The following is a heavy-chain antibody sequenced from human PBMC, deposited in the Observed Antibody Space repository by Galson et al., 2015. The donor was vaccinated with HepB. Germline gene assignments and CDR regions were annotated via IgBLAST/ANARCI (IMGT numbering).Heavy chain of an antibody. D-gene: IGHD3-3*01. CDR2: ISYDGGNK. CDR3: ARAHSGVRFLEWLLYS. Sequence: SLRLSCAASGFTFSSYAMHWVRQAPGKGLEWVAVISYDGGNKYYADSMKGRFTISRDNSKNTLYLQVNSLRAEDTAVYYCARAHSGVRFLEWLLYSWGQGTLVTVSS. CDR1: GFTFSSYA. V-gene: IGHV3-30-3*01. J-gene: IGHJ5*02.